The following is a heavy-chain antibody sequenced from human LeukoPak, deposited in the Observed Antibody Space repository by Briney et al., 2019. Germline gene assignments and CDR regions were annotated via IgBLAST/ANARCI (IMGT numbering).Heavy chain of an antibody. V-gene: IGHV3-23*01. CDR2: ISGSGGST. Sequence: PGGSLRLSCAASGFTFSSYAMSWVRQAPGKGLEWVSAISGSGGSTYYADSVKGRFTISRDNSKNTLYLQMNSLRAEDTAVYYCARDSSGWYYFDYWGQGTLVTVSS. CDR3: ARDSSGWYYFDY. CDR1: GFTFSSYA. J-gene: IGHJ4*02. D-gene: IGHD6-19*01.